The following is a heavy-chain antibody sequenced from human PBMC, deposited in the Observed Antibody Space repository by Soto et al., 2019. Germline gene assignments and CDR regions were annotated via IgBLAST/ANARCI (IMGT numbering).Heavy chain of an antibody. J-gene: IGHJ4*02. Sequence: LSLTCTVSGVSISDYYWSWIRQPPGKGLEWIGYIYYSGNTNYNPSLKSRVTISEDTSKNQFSLRLSSVTTADTAVYYCARDREYYDSSGLYFDYWGQGTLVTVSS. V-gene: IGHV4-59*01. CDR1: GVSISDYY. D-gene: IGHD3-22*01. CDR3: ARDREYYDSSGLYFDY. CDR2: IYYSGNT.